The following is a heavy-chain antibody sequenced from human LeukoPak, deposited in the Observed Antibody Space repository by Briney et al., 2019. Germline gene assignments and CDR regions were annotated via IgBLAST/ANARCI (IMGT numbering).Heavy chain of an antibody. CDR3: AKDQGYGAPGGGMDV. V-gene: IGHV3-23*01. Sequence: GGSLRLSCAASEFTFDNYAMSWVRQAPGKGLAWVSVISGSGYYSYYADSVKGRFTISRDNSKNTLYLQMNSLRAEDTAVYYCAKDQGYGAPGGGMDVWGQGITVTVSS. J-gene: IGHJ6*02. CDR1: EFTFDNYA. CDR2: ISGSGYYS. D-gene: IGHD4-17*01.